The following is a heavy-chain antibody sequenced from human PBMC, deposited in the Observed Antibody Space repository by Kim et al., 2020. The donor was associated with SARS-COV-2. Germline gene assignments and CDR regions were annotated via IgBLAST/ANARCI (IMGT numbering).Heavy chain of an antibody. V-gene: IGHV3-21*01. CDR2: ISSSSSNI. D-gene: IGHD3-16*01. CDR3: ARDRMGAAFDF. CDR1: GFTFSSYD. Sequence: GGSLRLSCAASGFTFSSYDMNWVRQAPGKGLEWVSSISSSSSNIYYADSVKGRFTISRDNAKNSLYLQMNSLRAEDTAVYYCARDRMGAAFDFWGQGTMVTVSS. J-gene: IGHJ3*01.